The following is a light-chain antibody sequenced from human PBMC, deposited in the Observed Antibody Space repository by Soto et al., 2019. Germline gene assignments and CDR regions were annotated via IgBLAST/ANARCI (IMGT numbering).Light chain of an antibody. J-gene: IGLJ1*01. Sequence: QSVLTQPASVSGTTGQSITISCTVSNSDVGIYDFVSWYQHHPGRAPKLIVSEVSHRPSGVSNRFSGSKSGNTASLTISGLQSEDEADYYCISYTSDDVRYVFGTGTKVTVL. V-gene: IGLV2-14*01. CDR3: ISYTSDDVRYV. CDR2: EVS. CDR1: NSDVGIYDF.